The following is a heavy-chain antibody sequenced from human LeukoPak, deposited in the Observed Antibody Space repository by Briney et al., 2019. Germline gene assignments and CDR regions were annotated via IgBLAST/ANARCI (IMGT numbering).Heavy chain of an antibody. V-gene: IGHV5-51*01. CDR3: ARFSGIAVAGTSFDP. CDR1: GYSFTSYW. CDR2: IYPGDSDT. Sequence: GESLKISCKGSGYSFTSYWIGWVRQMPGKGLEWMGIIYPGDSDTRYSPSFQGQVTISADKSISTAYLQWSSLKASDTAMYYCARFSGIAVAGTSFDPWGQGTLVTVSS. J-gene: IGHJ5*02. D-gene: IGHD6-19*01.